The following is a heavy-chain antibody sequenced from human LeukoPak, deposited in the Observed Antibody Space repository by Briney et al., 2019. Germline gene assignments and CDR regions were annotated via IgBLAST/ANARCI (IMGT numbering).Heavy chain of an antibody. Sequence: GGSLRLSCAASGFTFSNYAMHWVRQAPGKGLEWVAVISYDGSNKYYAESVKGRFTISRDNSKNTLYLQMNSLRVEDTAVYYRARERNYDRSGYFYYWGQGTLVIVSS. V-gene: IGHV3-30-3*01. CDR1: GFTFSNYA. CDR3: ARERNYDRSGYFYY. D-gene: IGHD3-22*01. CDR2: ISYDGSNK. J-gene: IGHJ4*02.